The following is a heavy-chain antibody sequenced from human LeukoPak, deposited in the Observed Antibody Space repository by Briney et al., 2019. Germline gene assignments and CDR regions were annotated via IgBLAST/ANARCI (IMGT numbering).Heavy chain of an antibody. J-gene: IGHJ4*02. V-gene: IGHV5-51*01. Sequence: GESLKISCKGSGXSFTSYWIGWVRQMPGKGLEWMGIIYPGDSDTRYSPSFQGQVTISADKSISTAYLQWSSLKASDTAMYYCARRYGSGSYYNQGFDYWGQGTLVTVSS. CDR1: GXSFTSYW. CDR2: IYPGDSDT. D-gene: IGHD3-10*01. CDR3: ARRYGSGSYYNQGFDY.